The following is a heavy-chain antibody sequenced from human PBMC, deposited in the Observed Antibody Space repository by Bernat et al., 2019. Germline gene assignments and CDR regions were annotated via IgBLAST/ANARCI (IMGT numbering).Heavy chain of an antibody. CDR3: ATQSIAAAGTVDY. CDR2: ISGSGGST. J-gene: IGHJ4*02. CDR1: GFAFSRYA. V-gene: IGHV3-23*01. D-gene: IGHD6-13*01. Sequence: EVQVLESGGGLVQPGGSLRLSCAASGFAFSRYAMSWVRQTPGKGLEWVSGISGSGGSTYYADSVRGRFTISRDNSKNTLYLQMDSLRAEDTAVYYCATQSIAAAGTVDYWGQGTLVTVSS.